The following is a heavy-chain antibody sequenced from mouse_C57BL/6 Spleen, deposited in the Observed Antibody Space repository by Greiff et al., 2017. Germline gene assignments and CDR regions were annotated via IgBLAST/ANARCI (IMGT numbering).Heavy chain of an antibody. CDR1: GFTFSDYG. D-gene: IGHD3-3*01. Sequence: EVKLVESGGGLVKPGGSLKLSCAASGFTFSDYGMHWVRQAPEKGLEWVSYISSGSSTIYYADTVKGRFTFSRDNAKNTLFLQMTSLRSEDTAMYYCARPAVAWFAYWGQGTLVTVSA. V-gene: IGHV5-17*01. J-gene: IGHJ3*01. CDR2: ISSGSSTI. CDR3: ARPAVAWFAY.